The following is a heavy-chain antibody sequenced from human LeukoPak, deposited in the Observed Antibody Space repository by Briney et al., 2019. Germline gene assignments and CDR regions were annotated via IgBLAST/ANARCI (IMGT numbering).Heavy chain of an antibody. V-gene: IGHV4-34*01. CDR1: GGSFSGYY. CDR3: ARAITIFGVVIYPYYFDY. Sequence: SETLSLTCAVYGGSFSGYYWSWIRQPPGKGLEWSGEINHSGSTNYNPSLKGRVTISVDTSKNQFSLKLSSVTAADTAVYYCARAITIFGVVIYPYYFDYWGQGTLVTVSS. D-gene: IGHD3-3*01. J-gene: IGHJ4*02. CDR2: INHSGST.